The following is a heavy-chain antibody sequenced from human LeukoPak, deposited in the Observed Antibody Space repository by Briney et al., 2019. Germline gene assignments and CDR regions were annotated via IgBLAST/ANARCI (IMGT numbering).Heavy chain of an antibody. Sequence: ASVKVSCKASGYTFTGYYMHWVRQAPGQGLEWMGWTNPNSGGTNYAQKFQGRVTMTRDTSISTAYMELSRLRSDDTAVYYCAKGPHSYYGMDVWGQGTTVTVSS. J-gene: IGHJ6*02. V-gene: IGHV1-2*02. CDR3: AKGPHSYYGMDV. CDR2: TNPNSGGT. CDR1: GYTFTGYY.